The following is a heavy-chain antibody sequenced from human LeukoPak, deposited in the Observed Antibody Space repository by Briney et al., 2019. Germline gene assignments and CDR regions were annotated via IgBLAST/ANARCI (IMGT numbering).Heavy chain of an antibody. CDR2: INPNSGGT. V-gene: IGHV1-2*02. D-gene: IGHD6-13*01. J-gene: IGHJ4*02. Sequence: GASVKVSCKASGYTFTGYYMHWVRQAPGQGLEWMGWINPNSGGTNYAQKFQGRVTMTRDTSISTAYMELSRLRSDDTAVYYCARTQAAAGTEYPYYFDYWGQGTLVTVPS. CDR3: ARTQAAAGTEYPYYFDY. CDR1: GYTFTGYY.